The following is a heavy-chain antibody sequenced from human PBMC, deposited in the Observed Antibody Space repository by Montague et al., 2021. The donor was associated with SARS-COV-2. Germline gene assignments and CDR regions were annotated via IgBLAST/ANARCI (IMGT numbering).Heavy chain of an antibody. Sequence: SETLSLTCNVSGGSITSNYWSWIRQPPGKRLEWIGYINHSGRTSSNPSFRSRVTISVDTSQYQFYLKLSSVTAAHTAVYYCAKATRSIVVLNWFDPWGQGTLVTVSS. CDR1: GGSITSNY. CDR2: INHSGRT. J-gene: IGHJ5*02. CDR3: AKATRSIVVLNWFDP. D-gene: IGHD3-22*01. V-gene: IGHV4-59*12.